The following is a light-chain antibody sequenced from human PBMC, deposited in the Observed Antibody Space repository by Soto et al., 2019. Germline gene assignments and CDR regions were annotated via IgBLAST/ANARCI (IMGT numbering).Light chain of an antibody. J-gene: IGKJ2*01. V-gene: IGKV3-15*01. CDR2: GAS. CDR1: QTVSSN. Sequence: EIVMTQSPAPLPVSPGERATLSCRASQTVSSNLAWYQQKPGQAPRLLIHGASTRATGVPARFSGSGSGTEFTLTISSLQSEDFAVYYCQQYHNWPPQYTFGLGTKLQIK. CDR3: QQYHNWPPQYT.